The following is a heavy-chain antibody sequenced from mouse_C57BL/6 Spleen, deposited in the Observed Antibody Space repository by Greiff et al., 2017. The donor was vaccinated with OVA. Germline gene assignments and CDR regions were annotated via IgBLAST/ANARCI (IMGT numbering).Heavy chain of an antibody. J-gene: IGHJ2*01. V-gene: IGHV1-74*01. CDR2: IHPSYSDT. CDR1: GYTFTSYW. CDR3: AIDWDYDAPLDY. D-gene: IGHD2-4*01. Sequence: QVQLQQPGAELVKPGASVKVSCKASGYTFTSYWMHWVKQRPGQGLEWIGRIHPSYSDTNYNQTFKGKATLTVDKSSSTAYMQLSSLTSEDSAVYYCAIDWDYDAPLDYWGQGTTLTVSS.